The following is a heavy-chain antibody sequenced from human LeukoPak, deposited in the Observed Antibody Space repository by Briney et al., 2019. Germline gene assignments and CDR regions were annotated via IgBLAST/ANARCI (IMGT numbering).Heavy chain of an antibody. CDR2: ISSSGDST. V-gene: IGHV3-23*01. Sequence: PGGSLRLSCAASGFTFSNYAMTWVRQAPGKGLYWVSVISSSGDSTYYADSVKGRFTISRDNPKNTLHLQMNSLRAEDTAVYYCAKAGYGDYVGWFDPWGQGTLVTVSS. J-gene: IGHJ5*02. CDR3: AKAGYGDYVGWFDP. CDR1: GFTFSNYA. D-gene: IGHD5-12*01.